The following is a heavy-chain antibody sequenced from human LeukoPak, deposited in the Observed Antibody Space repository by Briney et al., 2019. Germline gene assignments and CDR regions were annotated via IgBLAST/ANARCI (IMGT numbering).Heavy chain of an antibody. D-gene: IGHD1-7*01. CDR2: ISYDGSNK. J-gene: IGHJ1*01. V-gene: IGHV3-30*03. Sequence: PGGSLRLSCAASGFTFSNYGMHWVRQAPGKGLEWLAVISYDGSNKYFADSVEGRLVVSRDNSNNTLYLHVNTLRPDDTAIYYCAAYHASGTFGYFQHWGQGTLVTVSS. CDR3: AAYHASGTFGYFQH. CDR1: GFTFSNYG.